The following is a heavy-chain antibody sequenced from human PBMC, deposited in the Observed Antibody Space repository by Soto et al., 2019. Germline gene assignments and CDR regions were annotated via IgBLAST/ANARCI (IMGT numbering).Heavy chain of an antibody. CDR1: GASLISGEHY. V-gene: IGHV4-39*01. CDR2: IYYSGST. Sequence: PSETLSLTCSVSGASLISGEHYWSWIRQPPGKGLEWIGSIYYSGSTYYNPSLKSRVTISVDTSKNQFSLKLSSVTAADTAVYYCASSYGDYVSFWGQGTLVTVSS. D-gene: IGHD4-17*01. CDR3: ASSYGDYVSF. J-gene: IGHJ4*02.